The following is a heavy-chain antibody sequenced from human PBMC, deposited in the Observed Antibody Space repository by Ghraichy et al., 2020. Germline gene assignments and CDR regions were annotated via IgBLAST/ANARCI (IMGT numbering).Heavy chain of an antibody. CDR2: IDPSDSYT. V-gene: IGHV5-10-1*01. J-gene: IGHJ4*02. D-gene: IGHD3-3*01. CDR1: GYSFTSYW. Sequence: GESLNISCKGSGYSFTSYWISWVRQMPGKGLEWMGRIDPSDSYTNYSPSFQGHVTISADKSISTAYLQWSSLKASDTAMYYCARHGAIFGVVIIGVDYWGQGTLVTVSS. CDR3: ARHGAIFGVVIIGVDY.